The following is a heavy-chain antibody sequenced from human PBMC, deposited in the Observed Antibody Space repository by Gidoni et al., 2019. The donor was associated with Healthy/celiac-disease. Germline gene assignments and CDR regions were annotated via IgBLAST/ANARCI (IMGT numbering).Heavy chain of an antibody. CDR3: ARALYCSSTSCYLLYYYYGMDV. J-gene: IGHJ6*02. Sequence: QVQLQQWGAGLLKPSETLSLTCAVYGGSFSGYYWSWIRQPPGKGLEWIGEINHSGSTNYNPSLKSRVTISVDTSKNQFSLKLSSVTAADTAVYYCARALYCSSTSCYLLYYYYGMDVWGQGTTVTVSS. D-gene: IGHD2-2*01. V-gene: IGHV4-34*01. CDR2: INHSGST. CDR1: GGSFSGYY.